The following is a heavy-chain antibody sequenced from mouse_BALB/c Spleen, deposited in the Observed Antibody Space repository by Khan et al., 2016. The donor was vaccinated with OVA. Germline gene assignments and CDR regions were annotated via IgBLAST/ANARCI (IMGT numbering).Heavy chain of an antibody. J-gene: IGHJ4*01. D-gene: IGHD2-14*01. Sequence: QVQLQQSGPGLVAPSQSLSITCTLSGFSLTSYGVHWVRQPPGKGLEWLVVIWSDGSTTYNSALKSRLSITKDNSKSQVFLKMNSLQIDDTAMYYCARHDRYFYAMDYWGQGTSVTVSS. CDR2: IWSDGST. CDR3: ARHDRYFYAMDY. CDR1: GFSLTSYG. V-gene: IGHV2-6-1*01.